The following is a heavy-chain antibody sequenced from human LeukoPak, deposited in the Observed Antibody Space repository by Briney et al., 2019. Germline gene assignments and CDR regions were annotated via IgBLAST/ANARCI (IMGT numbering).Heavy chain of an antibody. CDR2: IRYDGSNK. CDR3: AKDAPGIAVAGSPS. J-gene: IGHJ4*02. Sequence: GGSLRLSCAASGFTFSSYGMHWVRQAPGKGLGWVAFIRYDGSNKYYADSVKGRFTISRDNSKNTLYLQMNSLRAEDTAVYYCAKDAPGIAVAGSPSWGQGTLVTVSS. D-gene: IGHD6-19*01. V-gene: IGHV3-30*02. CDR1: GFTFSSYG.